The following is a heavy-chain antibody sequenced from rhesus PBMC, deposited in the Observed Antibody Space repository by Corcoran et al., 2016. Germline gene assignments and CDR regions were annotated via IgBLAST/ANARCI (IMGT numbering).Heavy chain of an antibody. D-gene: IGHD3-16*01. V-gene: IGHV4-169*01. CDR1: GGSISSSY. Sequence: QLQLQESGPGLVKPSETLSVTCAVSGGSISSSYWSWIRQAPGKGLEWIGYIYGSGSSTNYNPSLKSRVTLSVDTSKNQLSLTLSSVTTADTAVYYCASQNYSGSYYYTFDYWGQGVLVTVSS. CDR2: IYGSGSST. J-gene: IGHJ4*01. CDR3: ASQNYSGSYYYTFDY.